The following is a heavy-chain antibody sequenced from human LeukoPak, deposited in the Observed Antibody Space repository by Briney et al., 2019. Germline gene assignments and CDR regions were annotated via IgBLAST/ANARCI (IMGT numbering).Heavy chain of an antibody. Sequence: ASVKVSCKASGYTFTSYYMHWVRQAPGQGLEWMGIINPSGGSTSYAQKFQGRVTMTRDTSTSTVYMELSSLRSEDTAVYYCARDQSPYDFWSGYLGLDAFDIWGKGTMVTVSS. D-gene: IGHD3-3*01. CDR2: INPSGGST. CDR3: ARDQSPYDFWSGYLGLDAFDI. CDR1: GYTFTSYY. J-gene: IGHJ3*02. V-gene: IGHV1-46*01.